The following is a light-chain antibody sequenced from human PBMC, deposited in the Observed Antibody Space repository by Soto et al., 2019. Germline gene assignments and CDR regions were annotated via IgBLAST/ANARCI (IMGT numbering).Light chain of an antibody. CDR2: DND. CDR3: GTWDSSLRGVA. Sequence: QSVLTQPPSVSAAPGQKVTISCSGSSSNIGKSYVSWYQQLPGAAPKLLIYDNDQRPSGIPDRFSGSKSGTSATLGIAGLQTVDEADYYCGTWDSSLRGVAFGGGSKLTVL. V-gene: IGLV1-51*01. J-gene: IGLJ2*01. CDR1: SSNIGKSY.